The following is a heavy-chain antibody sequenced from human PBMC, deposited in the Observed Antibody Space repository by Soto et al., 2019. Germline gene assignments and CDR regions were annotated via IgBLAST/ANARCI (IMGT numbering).Heavy chain of an antibody. D-gene: IGHD6-13*01. CDR2: ISGSGGRT. CDR1: GFTFSSYA. V-gene: IGHV3-23*01. Sequence: SGFTFSSYAMNWVRQAPGKGLEWVSVISGSGGRTYYADSVKGRFTISRDNSKNTLYLQMNSLRTEDTAVYYCARRGPGTYFDYWGQGTLVTVSS. J-gene: IGHJ4*02. CDR3: ARRGPGTYFDY.